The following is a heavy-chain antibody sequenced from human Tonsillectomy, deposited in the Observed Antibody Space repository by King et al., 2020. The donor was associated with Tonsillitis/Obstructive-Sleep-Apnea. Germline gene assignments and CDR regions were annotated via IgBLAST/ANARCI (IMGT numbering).Heavy chain of an antibody. Sequence: VQLVESGGGLVKPGGSLRLSCAASGFTFSSYSMNWVRQAPGKGLEWVSSISSSSSYIYYADSVKGRFTISRDNAKNSLYLQMNSLRAEDTAVYYCARDAGEGGWYFDYWGQGPLVAASS. J-gene: IGHJ4*02. D-gene: IGHD6-19*01. CDR1: GFTFSSYS. V-gene: IGHV3-21*01. CDR2: ISSSSSYI. CDR3: ARDAGEGGWYFDY.